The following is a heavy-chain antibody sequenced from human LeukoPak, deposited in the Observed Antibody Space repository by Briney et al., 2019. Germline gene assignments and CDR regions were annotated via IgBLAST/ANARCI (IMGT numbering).Heavy chain of an antibody. CDR3: ARRLLVGKGSYYFDY. Sequence: GSLRLSCAASGFTFSTYAMTWVRQPPGKGLEWIGEINHSGSTNYNPSLKSRVTISVDTSKNQFSLKLSSVTAADTAVYYCARRLLVGKGSYYFDYWGQGTLVTVSS. D-gene: IGHD2-8*02. CDR2: INHSGST. CDR1: GFTFSTYA. V-gene: IGHV4-34*01. J-gene: IGHJ4*02.